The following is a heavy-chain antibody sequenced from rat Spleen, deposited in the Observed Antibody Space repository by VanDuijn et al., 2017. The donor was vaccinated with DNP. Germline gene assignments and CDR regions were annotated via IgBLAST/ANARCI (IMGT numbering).Heavy chain of an antibody. J-gene: IGHJ2*01. Sequence: EVQLQESGPGLVKPSQSLSLTCSVTGYSITSNHKWSWIRKFPGNELEWMGYINNAGSTNYNPSLKSRFSITRETSKNQFFLQVNSVRNEETATYYCAIQLGVFDYWGQGVMVIVSS. CDR3: AIQLGVFDY. CDR1: GYSITSNHK. D-gene: IGHD5-1*01. CDR2: INNAGST. V-gene: IGHV3-3*01.